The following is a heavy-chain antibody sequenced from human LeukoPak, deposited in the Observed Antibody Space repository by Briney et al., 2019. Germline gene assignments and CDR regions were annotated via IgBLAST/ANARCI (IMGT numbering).Heavy chain of an antibody. V-gene: IGHV1-18*01. D-gene: IGHD6-13*01. CDR2: ISAYNGNT. CDR3: ARHLDSSSDWFDP. CDR1: GYTFSNYG. Sequence: ASVKVSCKASGYTFSNYGISWVRQAPGQGFEWLGWISAYNGNTHYAQKLQGRVTLTTDTSTSTAYMEVRSLRSDDTAMYYCARHLDSSSDWFDPWGQGTLVTVSS. J-gene: IGHJ5*02.